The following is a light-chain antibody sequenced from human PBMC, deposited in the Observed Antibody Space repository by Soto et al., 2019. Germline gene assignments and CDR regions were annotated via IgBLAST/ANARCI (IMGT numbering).Light chain of an antibody. CDR3: LLSYSVTGV. CDR1: TGAVTSGHY. J-gene: IGLJ1*01. V-gene: IGLV7-46*01. CDR2: DTS. Sequence: QAVVTQEPSLTVSPGGTVTLTCGSSTGAVTSGHYPYWFQQKPGQAPRTLIYDTSNKHSWTPARFSGSLLGGKAALTLSGGQPEDEAEYYCLLSYSVTGVFGTGTKVTVL.